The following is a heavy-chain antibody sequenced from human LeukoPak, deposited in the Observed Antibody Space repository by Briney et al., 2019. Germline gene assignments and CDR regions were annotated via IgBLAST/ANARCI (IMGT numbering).Heavy chain of an antibody. CDR3: AKRVLPTAMNWFDP. CDR2: IYYSGST. D-gene: IGHD2-2*01. J-gene: IGHJ5*02. Sequence: SETLSLTCTVSGGSISSSSYYWGWIRQPPGKGLEWIGSIYYSGSTYYNPSLKSRVTISVDTSKNQFSLKLSSVTAADTAVYYCAKRVLPTAMNWFDPWGQGTLVTVSS. CDR1: GGSISSSSYY. V-gene: IGHV4-39*01.